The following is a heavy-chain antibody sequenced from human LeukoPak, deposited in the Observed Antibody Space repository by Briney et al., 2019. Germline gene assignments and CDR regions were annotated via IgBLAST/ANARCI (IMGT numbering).Heavy chain of an antibody. J-gene: IGHJ4*02. CDR3: ARGRTWIQLTSIQG. V-gene: IGHV3-7*04. CDR2: IKQDGSEK. CDR1: GFTFSSYW. D-gene: IGHD5-18*01. Sequence: GGSLRLSCAASGFTFSSYWMTWVRQAPGRGLEWVANIKQDGSEKYYVDSVKGRFTISRDNAKNSLYLQMNSLRAEDTAVYYCARGRTWIQLTSIQGGGQGTLVTVSS.